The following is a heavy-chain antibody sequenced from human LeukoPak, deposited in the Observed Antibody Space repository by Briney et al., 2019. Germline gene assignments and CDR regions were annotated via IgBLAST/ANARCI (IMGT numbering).Heavy chain of an antibody. CDR2: IYHSGST. D-gene: IGHD3-16*01. Sequence: SETLSLTCTVSGYSISSGYYWGWIRQPPGKGLEWIGSIYHSGSTYYNPSLKSRVTISVDTSKNQFSLKLSSVTAADTAVYYCVRVSDDYVWGTTRGGPFDAFDIWGQGTMVTVSS. CDR1: GYSISSGYY. CDR3: VRVSDDYVWGTTRGGPFDAFDI. V-gene: IGHV4-38-2*02. J-gene: IGHJ3*02.